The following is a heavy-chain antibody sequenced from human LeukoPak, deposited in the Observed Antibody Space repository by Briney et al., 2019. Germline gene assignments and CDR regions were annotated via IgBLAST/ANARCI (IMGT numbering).Heavy chain of an antibody. D-gene: IGHD3-22*01. V-gene: IGHV4-39*01. J-gene: IGHJ4*02. CDR2: IYYSGST. CDR1: GGSISSSSYY. CDR3: ARLDMIVVVTFDY. Sequence: SETLSLTCTVSGGSISSSSYYWGWIRQPPGKGLEWIGSIYYSGSTYYNPSLKSRFTISVDTSKNQFSLKLSSVTAADTAVYYCARLDMIVVVTFDYWGQGTLVTVSS.